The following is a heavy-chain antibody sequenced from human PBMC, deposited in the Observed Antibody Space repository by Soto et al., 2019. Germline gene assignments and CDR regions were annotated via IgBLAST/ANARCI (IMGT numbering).Heavy chain of an antibody. J-gene: IGHJ3*01. Sequence: QVQLVQSGAEVKKPGASVKVSCKASGYTFTSYGISWVRQAPGQGLEWMGWISAYNGNTNYAQKLQGRVTMTTDTSTSSGYVGLRGLRSGATAEYYCVELPLGGYGSGGSCPEDAFDLWGKGTMVTVS. CDR3: VELPLGGYGSGGSCPEDAFDL. CDR2: ISAYNGNT. D-gene: IGHD2-15*01. CDR1: GYTFTSYG. V-gene: IGHV1-18*01.